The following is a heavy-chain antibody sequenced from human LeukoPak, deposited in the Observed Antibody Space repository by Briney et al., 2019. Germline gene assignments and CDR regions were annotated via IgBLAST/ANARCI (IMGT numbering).Heavy chain of an antibody. V-gene: IGHV3-30-3*01. J-gene: IGHJ3*02. CDR3: ARVLSSGWYDRSAFDI. CDR2: ISYDGSNK. CDR1: GFTFSSYA. Sequence: SGGSLRLSCAASGFTFSSYAMHWVRQAPGKGLEWVAVISYDGSNKYYADSVKGRFTISRDNSKNTLYLQMNSLRAEDTAVYYCARVLSSGWYDRSAFDIWGQGTMVTVSS. D-gene: IGHD6-19*01.